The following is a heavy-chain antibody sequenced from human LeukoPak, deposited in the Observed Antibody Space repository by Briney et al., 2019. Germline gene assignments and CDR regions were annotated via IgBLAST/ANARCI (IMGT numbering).Heavy chain of an antibody. V-gene: IGHV3-23*01. D-gene: IGHD3-3*01. CDR3: AKGIFGVIHNGIDV. Sequence: HPGGSLRLSCVASGFTFSPYSMAWGRQAPGKGLGWVSSFNAAGDDIFYADSVKGRFSISRDNLKNTLYLQMHSLRAEDRAIYYCAKGIFGVIHNGIDVWGQGTAVTVSS. CDR2: FNAAGDDI. J-gene: IGHJ6*02. CDR1: GFTFSPYS.